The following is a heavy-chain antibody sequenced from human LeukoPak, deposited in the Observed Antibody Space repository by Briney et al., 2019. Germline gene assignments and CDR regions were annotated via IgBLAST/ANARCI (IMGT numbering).Heavy chain of an antibody. D-gene: IGHD3-10*01. J-gene: IGHJ4*02. Sequence: PGGSLRLSCAASGFTFSSSYMSWVRQAPGKGPEWVANIKQDGNEKHYVDSVKGRFTISRDNAKSSLYLQMNSLRAEDTAVYYCARDPRGSEYSHFDSWGQGTQVTVSS. CDR1: GFTFSSSY. CDR2: IKQDGNEK. CDR3: ARDPRGSEYSHFDS. V-gene: IGHV3-7*01.